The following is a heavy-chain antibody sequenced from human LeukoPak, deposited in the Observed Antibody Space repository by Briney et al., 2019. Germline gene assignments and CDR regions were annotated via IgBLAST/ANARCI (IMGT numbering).Heavy chain of an antibody. Sequence: SETLSLTCTVSGASISSGVYSWNWIRQPPGKGLEWIGYIYHSGTTYYNPSLRSRVTFSVDSSQNQFSLKVTSVTAVDTAVYYCARGAIRGYGFFDYWGQGTLVTVSS. CDR2: IYHSGTT. CDR1: GASISSGVYS. V-gene: IGHV4-30-2*01. CDR3: ARGAIRGYGFFDY. J-gene: IGHJ4*02. D-gene: IGHD5-18*01.